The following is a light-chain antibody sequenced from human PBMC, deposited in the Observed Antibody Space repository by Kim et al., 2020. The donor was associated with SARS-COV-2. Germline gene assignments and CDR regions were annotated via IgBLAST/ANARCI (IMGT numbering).Light chain of an antibody. Sequence: ELTQPPSASGTPGQRVTISCSGSSSNIGTNYVYWYQQLPGTAPKLLIYRNNQRPSGVPDRFSGSKSDTSASLAISGLRSEDEADYYCAAWDDSLSGWVFGGGTKLTVL. V-gene: IGLV1-47*01. CDR2: RNN. CDR3: AAWDDSLSGWV. CDR1: SSNIGTNY. J-gene: IGLJ3*02.